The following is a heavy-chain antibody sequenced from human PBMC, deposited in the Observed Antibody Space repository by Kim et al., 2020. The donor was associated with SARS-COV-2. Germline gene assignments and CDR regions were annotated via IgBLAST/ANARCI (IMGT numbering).Heavy chain of an antibody. CDR3: ARGRVTFHY. CDR2: INHSGST. J-gene: IGHJ4*02. V-gene: IGHV4-34*01. Sequence: SETLSLTCAVYGGSFSGYYWSWIRQPPGKGLEWIGEINHSGSTNYNPSLKSRVTISVDTSKNQFSLKLSSVTAADTAVYYCARGRVTFHYWGQGTLVTVSS. CDR1: GGSFSGYY.